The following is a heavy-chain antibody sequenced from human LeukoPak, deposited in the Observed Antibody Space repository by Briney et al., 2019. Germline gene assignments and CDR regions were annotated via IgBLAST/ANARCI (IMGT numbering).Heavy chain of an antibody. J-gene: IGHJ4*02. Sequence: GGSLRLSCAASGFTFDDCAMHWVRQAPGKGLEWVSLISGDGGSTYYADSVKGRFTISRDNSKNSLYLQMNSLRTEDTALYYCAKDGYYDSSGYYYPPDYWGQGTLVTVSS. CDR1: GFTFDDCA. CDR3: AKDGYYDSSGYYYPPDY. V-gene: IGHV3-43*02. CDR2: ISGDGGST. D-gene: IGHD3-22*01.